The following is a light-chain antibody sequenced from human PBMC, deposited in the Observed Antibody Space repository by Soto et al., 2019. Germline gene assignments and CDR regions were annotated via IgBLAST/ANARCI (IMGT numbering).Light chain of an antibody. CDR3: QHYNSYSEA. Sequence: DIQMTHPHSTLSAAVGDRVTMTCRASQTISSWLAWYQQKPGKAPKLLIYKASTLKRGVPSRFSGSGSGTEFTLTISSLQPDDFATYYCQHYNSYSEACGQGTKVDIK. V-gene: IGKV1-5*03. CDR2: KAS. J-gene: IGKJ1*01. CDR1: QTISSW.